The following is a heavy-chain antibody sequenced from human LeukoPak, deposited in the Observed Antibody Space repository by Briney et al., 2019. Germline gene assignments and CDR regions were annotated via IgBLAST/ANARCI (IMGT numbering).Heavy chain of an antibody. CDR2: INHSGST. CDR3: ARGGPDYYGSGSPTRPDAFDI. V-gene: IGHV4-34*01. D-gene: IGHD3-10*01. Sequence: TSETLSLTCAVYGGSFSGYYWSWIRQPPGKGLEWIGEINHSGSTNYNPSLKSRVTISVDTSKNQFSLKLSSVTAADTAVYYCARGGPDYYGSGSPTRPDAFDIWGQGTMVTVSS. CDR1: GGSFSGYY. J-gene: IGHJ3*02.